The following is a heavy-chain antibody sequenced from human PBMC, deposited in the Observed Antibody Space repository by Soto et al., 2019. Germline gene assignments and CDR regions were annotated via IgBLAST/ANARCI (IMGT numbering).Heavy chain of an antibody. V-gene: IGHV4-30-2*01. CDR2: IYHSGST. CDR1: GGSISSGGYS. D-gene: IGHD3-22*01. CDR3: ARGPYYYDSSGWGLDY. J-gene: IGHJ4*02. Sequence: QLQLQESGSGLVKPSQTLSLTCAVSGGSISSGGYSWSWIRQPPGKGLEWIGYIYHSGSTYYNPSLQSRVTISVDRSKNQFSLKLSSVTAADTAVYYCARGPYYYDSSGWGLDYWGQGTLVTVSS.